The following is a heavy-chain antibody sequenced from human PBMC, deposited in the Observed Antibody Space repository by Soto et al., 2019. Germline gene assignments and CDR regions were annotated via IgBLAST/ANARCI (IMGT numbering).Heavy chain of an antibody. D-gene: IGHD3-3*01. CDR1: GYTFTSYG. Sequence: QVPLVQSGAEVKKPGASVKVSCKASGYTFTSYGISWVRQAPGQGLEWMGWISAYNGNTNYAQKLQGRVTMTTDTSTSTAYMELRSLRSDDTAVYYCARAPPSFGVVILHFDPWGQGTLVTVSS. CDR3: ARAPPSFGVVILHFDP. CDR2: ISAYNGNT. J-gene: IGHJ5*02. V-gene: IGHV1-18*01.